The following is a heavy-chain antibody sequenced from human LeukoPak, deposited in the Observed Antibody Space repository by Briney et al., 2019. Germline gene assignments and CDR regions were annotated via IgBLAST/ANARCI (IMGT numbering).Heavy chain of an antibody. Sequence: TGGSLRLPCAASGFTFSNYAMHWVRQAPGKGLEYVSAISSNGGSTYYANSVKDRFTISRDNSKNTLYLQMGSLRAEDIAVYYCARAITMVRGVIDYWGQGTLVTVSS. CDR3: ARAITMVRGVIDY. D-gene: IGHD3-10*01. J-gene: IGHJ4*02. V-gene: IGHV3-64*01. CDR2: ISSNGGST. CDR1: GFTFSNYA.